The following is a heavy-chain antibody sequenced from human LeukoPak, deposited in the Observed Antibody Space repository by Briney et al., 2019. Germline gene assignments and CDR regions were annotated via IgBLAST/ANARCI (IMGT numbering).Heavy chain of an antibody. J-gene: IGHJ5*02. CDR1: GFIFSNCW. CDR2: IYVDGRTT. CDR3: IRDFRSADL. V-gene: IGHV3-74*01. Sequence: PGGSLRLSCTASGFIFSNCWMHWVRQPPGKGLVWVSRIYVDGRTTNYADSVKGRFTISRDNAKNTVYLEMNSLGVEDTATYYCIRDFRSADLWGQGTLVTVTS.